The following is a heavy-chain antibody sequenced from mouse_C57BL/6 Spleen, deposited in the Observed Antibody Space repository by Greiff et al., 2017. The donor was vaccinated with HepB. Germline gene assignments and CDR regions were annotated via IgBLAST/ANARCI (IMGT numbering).Heavy chain of an antibody. CDR1: GYTFTSYW. Sequence: QVQLKQPGAELVKPGASVKMSCKASGYTFTSYWITWVKQRPGQGLEWIGDIYPGSGSTNYNEKFKSKATLTVDTSSSTAYMQLSSLTSEDSAVYYCARSDDYEAWFAYWGQGTLVTVSA. D-gene: IGHD2-4*01. CDR2: IYPGSGST. CDR3: ARSDDYEAWFAY. J-gene: IGHJ3*01. V-gene: IGHV1-55*01.